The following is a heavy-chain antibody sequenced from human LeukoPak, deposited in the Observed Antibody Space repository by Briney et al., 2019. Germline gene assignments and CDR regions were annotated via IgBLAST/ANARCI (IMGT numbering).Heavy chain of an antibody. CDR2: ISYDGSNK. D-gene: IGHD3-10*01. Sequence: GGSLRLSCAASGFTFSSYAMHWVRQAPGKGLEWVAVISYDGSNKYYADSVKGRFTISRDNSRNTLYLQMISLRGEDTAVYYCARDPGVTNYYFDYWGQGTLVTVSS. J-gene: IGHJ4*02. V-gene: IGHV3-30-3*01. CDR3: ARDPGVTNYYFDY. CDR1: GFTFSSYA.